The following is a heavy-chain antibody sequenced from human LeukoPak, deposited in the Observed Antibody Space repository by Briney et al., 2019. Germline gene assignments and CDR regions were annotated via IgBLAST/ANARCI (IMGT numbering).Heavy chain of an antibody. J-gene: IGHJ6*02. Sequence: PGGSLRLSCAASGFTFDDYGMSWVRQAPGKGLEWVSGINWNGGSTGYADSVKGRFTISRDNAKNSLYLQMNSLRAEDTALCHCARDKPNPSIMVSYYYYGMDVWGQGTTVTVSS. D-gene: IGHD2-8*01. V-gene: IGHV3-20*01. CDR2: INWNGGST. CDR3: ARDKPNPSIMVSYYYYGMDV. CDR1: GFTFDDYG.